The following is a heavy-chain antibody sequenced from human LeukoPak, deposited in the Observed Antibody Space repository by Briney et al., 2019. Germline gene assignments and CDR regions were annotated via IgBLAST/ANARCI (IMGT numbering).Heavy chain of an antibody. D-gene: IGHD6-13*01. CDR3: ARGSRVLSSWYRQGAFDI. Sequence: SETLSLTCAVYGGSFSGYYWSWIRQPPGKGLEWIGEINHSVSTNYNPSLKSRVTISVDTSKNQFSLKLSSVTAAATAVYYCARGSRVLSSWYRQGAFDIWGQGTMVTVSS. J-gene: IGHJ3*02. CDR2: INHSVST. V-gene: IGHV4-34*01. CDR1: GGSFSGYY.